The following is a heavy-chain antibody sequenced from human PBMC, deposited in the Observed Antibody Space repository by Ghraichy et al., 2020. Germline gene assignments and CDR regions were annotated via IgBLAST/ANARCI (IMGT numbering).Heavy chain of an antibody. CDR2: TRNKANSYTT. Sequence: GGSLRLSCAASGFTFSDHYMDWVRQAPGKGLEWVGRTRNKANSYTTEYAASVKGRFTISRDDSKNSLYLQMNSLKTEDTAVYYCARVGAGTTPFYYYYMDVWGKGTTVTVSS. V-gene: IGHV3-72*01. CDR1: GFTFSDHY. CDR3: ARVGAGTTPFYYYYMDV. D-gene: IGHD1-7*01. J-gene: IGHJ6*03.